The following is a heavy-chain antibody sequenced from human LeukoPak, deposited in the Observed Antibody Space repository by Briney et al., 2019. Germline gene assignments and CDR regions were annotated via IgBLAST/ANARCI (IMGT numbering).Heavy chain of an antibody. CDR1: GYTFTGYY. CDR2: INPNSGGT. D-gene: IGHD5-18*01. Sequence: ASVKVSCKASGYTFTGYYMHWVRQAPGQGLEWMGWINPNSGGTNYAQKFQGRVTMTRDTSISTAYMELSRLRSEDTAVYYCARTTEGGYTYGYFYYYYMDVWGKGTTVTISS. J-gene: IGHJ6*03. V-gene: IGHV1-2*02. CDR3: ARTTEGGYTYGYFYYYYMDV.